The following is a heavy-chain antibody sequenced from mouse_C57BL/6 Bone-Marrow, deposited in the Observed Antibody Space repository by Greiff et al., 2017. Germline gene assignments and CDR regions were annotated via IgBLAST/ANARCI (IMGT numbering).Heavy chain of an antibody. Sequence: QVQLQQPGAELVMPGASVKLSCKASGYTFTSYWMHWVKQRPGQGLEWIGEIDPSDSYTNYNEKFKGKSTLTVDKSSSTAYMQLSSLTSEDSAVYYCASSYGNYDAMDYWGQGTSVTVSS. CDR2: IDPSDSYT. D-gene: IGHD2-1*01. CDR3: ASSYGNYDAMDY. J-gene: IGHJ4*01. CDR1: GYTFTSYW. V-gene: IGHV1-69*01.